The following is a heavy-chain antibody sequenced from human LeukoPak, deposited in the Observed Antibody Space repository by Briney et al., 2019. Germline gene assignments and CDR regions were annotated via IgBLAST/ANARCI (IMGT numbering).Heavy chain of an antibody. CDR1: GGSISSHY. V-gene: IGHV4-59*11. CDR2: IYFSGYT. D-gene: IGHD3-3*01. J-gene: IGHJ5*02. Sequence: PSETLSLTCTVSGGSISSHYWSWIRQPPGKGLEWIGYIYFSGYTNYNPSLKSRVTISVDTSKNQFSLKLSSVTAADTAVYYCARDHLHAITIFPLANSWLDPWGQGTLVTVSS. CDR3: ARDHLHAITIFPLANSWLDP.